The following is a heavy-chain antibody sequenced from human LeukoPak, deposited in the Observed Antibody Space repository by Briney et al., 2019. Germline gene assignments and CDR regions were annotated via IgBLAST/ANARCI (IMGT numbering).Heavy chain of an antibody. J-gene: IGHJ4*02. Sequence: SETLSLTCAVYGGSFSGYYWSWIRQPPGKGLEWIGEINHSGSTNYNPSLKSRVTISVDTSKNQFSLKLSSVTAADTAVYYCARVNYDFWSGYYVGHYLDYWGQGTLVTVSS. CDR1: GGSFSGYY. V-gene: IGHV4-34*01. CDR3: ARVNYDFWSGYYVGHYLDY. D-gene: IGHD3-3*01. CDR2: INHSGST.